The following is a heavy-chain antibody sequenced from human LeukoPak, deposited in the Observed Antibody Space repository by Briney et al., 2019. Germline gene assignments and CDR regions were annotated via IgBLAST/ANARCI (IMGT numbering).Heavy chain of an antibody. Sequence: ASVKVSCKASGGTFSSYAISWVRQAPGQGLEWMGGIIPIFGTANYAQKFQGRVTITADESTSTAYMELSSLRSEDTAVYYCATNTDYGGNIIIDYWGQGTLVTVS. D-gene: IGHD4-23*01. J-gene: IGHJ4*02. V-gene: IGHV1-69*13. CDR1: GGTFSSYA. CDR2: IIPIFGTA. CDR3: ATNTDYGGNIIIDY.